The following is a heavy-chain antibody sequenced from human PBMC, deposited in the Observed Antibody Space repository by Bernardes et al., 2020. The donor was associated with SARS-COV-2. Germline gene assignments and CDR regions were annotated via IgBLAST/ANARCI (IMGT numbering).Heavy chain of an antibody. CDR1: GFTFNTYD. V-gene: IGHV3-7*03. CDR3: ARDRDANTWHDY. D-gene: IGHD2-2*01. Sequence: GGSLRLSCAASGFTFNTYDMTWVRQAPGKGLEWVANIRRDGSQTYYMDSVKGRFTTSRDNANNSLYLLMNSLRAEDTATYYCARDRDANTWHDYWGPGTLVTVSS. CDR2: IRRDGSQT. J-gene: IGHJ4*02.